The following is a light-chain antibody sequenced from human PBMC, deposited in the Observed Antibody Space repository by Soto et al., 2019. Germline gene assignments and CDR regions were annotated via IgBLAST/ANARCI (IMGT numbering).Light chain of an antibody. CDR2: DAS. CDR3: QQRRSWPLT. Sequence: EIVLTQSPPTLSLSPGERATLSCRASQSVSSYLAWYQQKPGQAPRLLIYDASNRATGIPARFSGSGSGTDFTLTISSLEPEDSAVYYCQQRRSWPLTFGGGTKVEIK. V-gene: IGKV3-11*01. J-gene: IGKJ4*01. CDR1: QSVSSY.